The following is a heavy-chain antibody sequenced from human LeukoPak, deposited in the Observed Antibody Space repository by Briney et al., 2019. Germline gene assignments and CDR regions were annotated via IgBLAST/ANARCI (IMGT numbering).Heavy chain of an antibody. J-gene: IGHJ6*02. Sequence: GGSLRLSCAASGFTFSSYAMHWVRQAPGKGLEWVAVISYDGSNKYCADSVKGRFTISRDNSKNTLYLQMNSLRAEDTAVYYCAREIEETYYDFWKTYYYYGMDVWGQGTTVTVSS. CDR2: ISYDGSNK. CDR3: AREIEETYYDFWKTYYYYGMDV. D-gene: IGHD3-3*01. CDR1: GFTFSSYA. V-gene: IGHV3-30-3*01.